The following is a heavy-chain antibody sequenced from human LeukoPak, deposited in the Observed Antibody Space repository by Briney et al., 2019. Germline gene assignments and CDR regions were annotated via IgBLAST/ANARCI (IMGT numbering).Heavy chain of an antibody. CDR2: ISGGGST. J-gene: IGHJ4*02. CDR3: AKGSGWLLPQYFDF. D-gene: IGHD2-21*01. V-gene: IGHV3-23*01. Sequence: GGSLRLSCAASGFTFSSSAMSWVRQAPGKGLEWLSTISGGGSTYYADSVKGRFTISRDNSKNTLYLHMKSQRAEDTAVYHCAKGSGWLLPQYFDFWGQGTLVTVSS. CDR1: GFTFSSSA.